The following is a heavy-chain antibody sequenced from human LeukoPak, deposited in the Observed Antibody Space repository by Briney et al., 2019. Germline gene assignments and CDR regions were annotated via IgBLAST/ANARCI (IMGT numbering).Heavy chain of an antibody. CDR3: ATEPSRSYSFDHLDF. V-gene: IGHV1-69*04. CDR1: GGTFNNYA. J-gene: IGHJ4*02. Sequence: ASVKVSCKTSGGTFNNYAISWVRQAPGQGLEWMGRVVPMFGIRNYPQTFRGRVNITSDKATNTVYMELRSLRAEDTAIYYCATEPSRSYSFDHLDFWGLGTPVTVSS. CDR2: VVPMFGIR. D-gene: IGHD5-12*01.